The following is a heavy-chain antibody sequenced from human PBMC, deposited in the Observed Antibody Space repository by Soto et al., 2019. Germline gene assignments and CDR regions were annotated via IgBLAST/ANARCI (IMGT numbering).Heavy chain of an antibody. Sequence: PSETLSLTCTVSGDSISNGDYYWNWIRQSPGKGLEWIASIDYSGSTYYNPSLKSRVVISVDTSKNQFSLKLSSVTAADTAVYYCARGIRQQLRPSSTVVAQVGLLHPWGQGTLVTVSS. V-gene: IGHV4-30-4*02. J-gene: IGHJ5*02. D-gene: IGHD6-13*01. CDR2: IDYSGST. CDR3: ARGIRQQLRPSSTVVAQVGLLHP. CDR1: GDSISNGDYY.